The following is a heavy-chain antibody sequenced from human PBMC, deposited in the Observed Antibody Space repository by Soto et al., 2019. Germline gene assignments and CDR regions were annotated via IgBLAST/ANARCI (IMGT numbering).Heavy chain of an antibody. CDR3: VSHFHPDITTTMGAY. D-gene: IGHD1-26*01. CDR1: GFRFSSYW. CDR2: IRQDGSER. J-gene: IGHJ4*02. Sequence: GGSLRLSCAASGFRFSSYWMSWVRQAPGKGLEWVANIRQDGSERYYVGSVKGRFTISRDNAKNSLYLQMNSLRAEDTAMYYCVSHFHPDITTTMGAYWGQGTLVTVS. V-gene: IGHV3-7*01.